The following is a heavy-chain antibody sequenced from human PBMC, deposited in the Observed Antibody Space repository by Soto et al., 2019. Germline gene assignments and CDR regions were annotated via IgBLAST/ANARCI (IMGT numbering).Heavy chain of an antibody. J-gene: IGHJ6*03. CDR1: GYTFTSYD. D-gene: IGHD3-3*01. Sequence: ASVKVSCKASGYTFTSYDINWVRQATGQGLEWMGWMNPNSGNTGYAQKFQGRVTMTRNTSISTAYMELSSLRSEDTAVYYCASRSSGYYDFWSGWGYMDVWGKGTTVTVSS. CDR2: MNPNSGNT. V-gene: IGHV1-8*01. CDR3: ASRSSGYYDFWSGWGYMDV.